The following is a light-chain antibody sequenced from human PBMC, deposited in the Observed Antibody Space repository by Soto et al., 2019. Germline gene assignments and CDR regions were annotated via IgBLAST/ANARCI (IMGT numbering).Light chain of an antibody. CDR3: QQYNNWPPVT. CDR1: QSVSSN. V-gene: IGKV3-15*01. J-gene: IGKJ5*01. CDR2: GAS. Sequence: ETVMTQSPATLSVSPGERAPLSCRASQSVSSNVAWYQQKPGQAPRLLIYGASTRATGIPDRFSGSGSGTEFTLTISSLQSEDFAVYYCQQYNNWPPVTFGQGTRLEIK.